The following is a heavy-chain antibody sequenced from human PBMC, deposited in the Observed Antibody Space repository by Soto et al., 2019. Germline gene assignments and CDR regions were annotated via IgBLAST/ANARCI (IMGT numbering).Heavy chain of an antibody. Sequence: QVQLQQWGAGLLKPSETLSLTCADYGGSFSGYYWSWIRQPPGKGLEWIGEINHSGSTNYSPSLKSRVTISVDTSKNQFSLKLRSVTAADAAVYYCAGPSGWYTSRAFDIWGQGTMVTVSS. J-gene: IGHJ3*02. D-gene: IGHD6-19*01. CDR2: INHSGST. V-gene: IGHV4-34*01. CDR1: GGSFSGYY. CDR3: AGPSGWYTSRAFDI.